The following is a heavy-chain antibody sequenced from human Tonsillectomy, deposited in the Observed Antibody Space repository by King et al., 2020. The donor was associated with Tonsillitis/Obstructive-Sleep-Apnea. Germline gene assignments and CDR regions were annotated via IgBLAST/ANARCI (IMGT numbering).Heavy chain of an antibody. CDR2: MYYGGNT. V-gene: IGHV4-39*01. Sequence: QLQESGPGLVKPSETLSLTCTVSGGSIISISDSWGWIRQPPGKGLEWIGTMYYGGNTYYNPSLKSRVTISVDTSKNQFSLNVRSVTAADTALCYCARGDNYYSMDVWGQGTTVTVSS. J-gene: IGHJ6*02. CDR3: ARGDNYYSMDV. CDR1: GGSIISISDS. D-gene: IGHD3-10*01.